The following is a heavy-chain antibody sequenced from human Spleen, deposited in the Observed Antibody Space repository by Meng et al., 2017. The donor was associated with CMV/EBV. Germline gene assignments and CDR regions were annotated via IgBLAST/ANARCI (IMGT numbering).Heavy chain of an antibody. Sequence: GESLKISCVASGFTFSTYEMNWVRQAPGKGLEWLSYISSSGSTIYYAASVKGRFTISRDNAKNSLFLQMNSLTAEDTAVYYCARAWNDVDNWFDPWGQGTLVTVSS. CDR2: ISSSGSTI. J-gene: IGHJ5*02. CDR3: ARAWNDVDNWFDP. CDR1: GFTFSTYE. D-gene: IGHD1-1*01. V-gene: IGHV3-48*03.